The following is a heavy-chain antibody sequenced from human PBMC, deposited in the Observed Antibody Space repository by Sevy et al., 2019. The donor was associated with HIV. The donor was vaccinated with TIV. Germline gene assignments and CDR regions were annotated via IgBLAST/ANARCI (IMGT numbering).Heavy chain of an antibody. CDR1: GLTFSSYA. CDR3: ARVREGGKYCSSTSCYLAYYYGMDV. Sequence: GESLKISCAASGLTFSSYAMHWVRQAPGKGLEWVAVISYDGSNKYYADSVKGRFTISRDNSKNTLYLQMNSLRAEDTAVYYCARVREGGKYCSSTSCYLAYYYGMDVWGQGTTVTVSS. D-gene: IGHD2-2*01. J-gene: IGHJ6*02. V-gene: IGHV3-30-3*01. CDR2: ISYDGSNK.